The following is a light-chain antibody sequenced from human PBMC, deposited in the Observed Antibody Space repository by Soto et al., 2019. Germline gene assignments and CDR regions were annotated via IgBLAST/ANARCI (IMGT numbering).Light chain of an antibody. Sequence: EIVLTQSPGTLSLSPGERANLSCRASQSVRSNYLAWYQQKPGQAPRLLIYGASSRATGIPDRFSGSGSGTDFTLTISRLEPEDFAVYYCQHYGSSAYTFGQGTTLEIK. J-gene: IGKJ2*01. V-gene: IGKV3-20*01. CDR1: QSVRSNY. CDR2: GAS. CDR3: QHYGSSAYT.